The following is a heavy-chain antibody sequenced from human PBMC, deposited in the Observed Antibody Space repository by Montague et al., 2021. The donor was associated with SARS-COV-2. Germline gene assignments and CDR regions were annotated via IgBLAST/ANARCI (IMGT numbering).Heavy chain of an antibody. Sequence: SETLSLTCSVSGXPISGNYWSRIRQSPGKGLEWIGYIFYSGGTIYNPSLKSRVTISVDTSKSQFSLKLSSVTAADTAVYYCARDRFIAGGRVHHGIDPWGQGTLVTVSS. CDR1: GXPISGNY. CDR3: ARDRFIAGGRVHHGIDP. CDR2: IFYSGGT. V-gene: IGHV4-59*01. D-gene: IGHD6-13*01. J-gene: IGHJ5*02.